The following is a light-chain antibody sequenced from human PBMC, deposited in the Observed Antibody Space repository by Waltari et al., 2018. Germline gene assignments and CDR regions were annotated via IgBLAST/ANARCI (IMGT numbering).Light chain of an antibody. CDR3: QQDYTTPLT. J-gene: IGKJ4*01. CDR2: AAS. Sequence: DIQMTQSPSSLSASVGDRVTVTFRASQGINKELNWYQQKPGRAPTLLIYAASSLQTGVSSRFSGSGSGTDFTLTISSLQPEDVATYYCQQDYTTPLTFGGGTKVEIK. CDR1: QGINKE. V-gene: IGKV1-27*01.